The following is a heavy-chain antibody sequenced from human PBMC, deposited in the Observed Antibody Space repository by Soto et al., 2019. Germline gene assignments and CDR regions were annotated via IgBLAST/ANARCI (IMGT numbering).Heavy chain of an antibody. Sequence: GGSLRLSCAASGFTFSSYAMHWVRQAPGKGLEWVAVISYDGSNKYYADSVKGRFTISRDNSKNTLYLQMNSLRAEDTAVYYCARALPPDSSGCHDYWGQGTLVTVSS. J-gene: IGHJ4*02. D-gene: IGHD6-19*01. CDR3: ARALPPDSSGCHDY. V-gene: IGHV3-30-3*01. CDR1: GFTFSSYA. CDR2: ISYDGSNK.